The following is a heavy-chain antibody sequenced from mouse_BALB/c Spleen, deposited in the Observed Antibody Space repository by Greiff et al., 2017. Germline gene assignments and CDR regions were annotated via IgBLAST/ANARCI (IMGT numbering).Heavy chain of an antibody. J-gene: IGHJ4*01. Sequence: EVMLVESGGDLVKPGGSLKLSCAASGFTFSSYGMSWVRQTPDKRLEWVATISSGGSYTYYPDSVKGRFTISRDNAKNTLYLQMSSLKSEDTAMYYCARQGGNYGLYAMDYWGQGTSVTVSS. D-gene: IGHD2-1*01. CDR2: ISSGGSYT. V-gene: IGHV5-6*01. CDR1: GFTFSSYG. CDR3: ARQGGNYGLYAMDY.